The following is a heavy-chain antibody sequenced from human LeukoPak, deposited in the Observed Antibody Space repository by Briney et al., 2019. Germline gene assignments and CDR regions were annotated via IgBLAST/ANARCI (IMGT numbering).Heavy chain of an antibody. V-gene: IGHV3-48*03. CDR1: GFTFSSYE. CDR3: ARASYCSGGSCYSDLFDP. J-gene: IGHJ5*02. D-gene: IGHD2-15*01. Sequence: PGGSLRLSCAASGFTFSSYEMSWVRQAPGKGLEWVSYISSSGSTIYYADSVKGRFTISRDNAENSLYLQMNSLRAEDTAVYCCARASYCSGGSCYSDLFDPWGQGTLVTVSS. CDR2: ISSSGSTI.